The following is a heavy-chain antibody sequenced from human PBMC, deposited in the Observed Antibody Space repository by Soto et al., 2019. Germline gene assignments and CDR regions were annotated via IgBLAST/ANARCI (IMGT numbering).Heavy chain of an antibody. D-gene: IGHD2-21*02. J-gene: IGHJ6*02. CDR3: ARVCGGDCHYGMDV. CDR2: IYYSGST. V-gene: IGHV4-31*03. Sequence: SETLSLTCTVSGVSISSGGYFWSCFRQHPGKGLEWIGYIYYSGSTYYNPSLKSRVTISVDTSKNQFSLKLSSVTAADTAVYYCARVCGGDCHYGMDVWGQGTTVT. CDR1: GVSISSGGYF.